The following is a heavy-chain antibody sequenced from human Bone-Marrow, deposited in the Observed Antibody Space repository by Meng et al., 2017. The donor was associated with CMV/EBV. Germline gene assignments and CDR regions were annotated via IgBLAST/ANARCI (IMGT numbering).Heavy chain of an antibody. CDR2: IYPGDSDT. V-gene: IGHV5-51*01. CDR3: ARRAKTAMVTGNFDY. Sequence: KVSCKGSGYSFTSYWIGWVRQMPGKGLEWMGIIYPGDSDTRYSPSFQGQVTISADKSISTAYLQWSSLKASDTAMYYCARRAKTAMVTGNFDYWGQRNLVNVAS. J-gene: IGHJ4*02. CDR1: GYSFTSYW. D-gene: IGHD5-18*01.